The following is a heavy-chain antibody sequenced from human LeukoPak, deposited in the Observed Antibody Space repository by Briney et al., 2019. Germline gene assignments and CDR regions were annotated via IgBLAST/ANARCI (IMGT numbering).Heavy chain of an antibody. V-gene: IGHV3-43D*03. J-gene: IGHJ5*02. D-gene: IGHD6-19*01. Sequence: PGRSLRLSCAASGFSFDDYAMHWVRQVPGKGLEWVSHITWDGGSTYYAGSVKGRFTISRDNSKNSLYLQMNSLGAEDTALYYCAKDIHIGHGSGWPESWGQGTLVTVSS. CDR3: AKDIHIGHGSGWPES. CDR2: ITWDGGST. CDR1: GFSFDDYA.